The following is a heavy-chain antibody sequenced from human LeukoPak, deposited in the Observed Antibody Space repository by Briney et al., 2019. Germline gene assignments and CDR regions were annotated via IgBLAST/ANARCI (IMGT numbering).Heavy chain of an antibody. V-gene: IGHV4-59*01. D-gene: IGHD3-22*01. CDR2: IYYSGST. Sequence: SETLSLTCTVSGGSISSYYWSWIRQPPGKGLEWIGYIYYSGSTNYNPSLKSRVTISVDTSKNQFSLKLSSVTAADTAVYYCAGANPGYWYAFDIWGQGTMVTVSS. CDR3: AGANPGYWYAFDI. CDR1: GGSISSYY. J-gene: IGHJ3*02.